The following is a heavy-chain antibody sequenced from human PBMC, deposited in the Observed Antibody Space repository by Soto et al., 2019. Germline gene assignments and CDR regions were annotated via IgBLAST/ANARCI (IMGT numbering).Heavy chain of an antibody. D-gene: IGHD6-19*01. CDR3: ARGKWLDNY. Sequence: QVQLRQWGAGLLKPSETLSLTCAVYGGSFSDYYWTWIRQPPGRGLEWIGEVNHRGNTSYNPSLKSRVTIAVDTSKNQFSLILNSVTAADTAVYYCARGKWLDNYWGQGTLVTVSS. V-gene: IGHV4-34*01. CDR2: VNHRGNT. CDR1: GGSFSDYY. J-gene: IGHJ4*02.